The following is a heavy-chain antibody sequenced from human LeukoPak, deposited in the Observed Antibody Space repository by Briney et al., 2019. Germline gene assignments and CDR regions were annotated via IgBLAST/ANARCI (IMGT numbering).Heavy chain of an antibody. V-gene: IGHV1-2*02. D-gene: IGHD6-13*01. CDR2: INPNSGGT. J-gene: IGHJ6*03. CDR1: GYTFTGYY. CDR3: ARDREGGGIAAGAAYYYYYMDV. Sequence: ASVKVSCKASGYTFTGYYMHWVRQAPGQGLEWMGWINPNSGGTNYAQKFQGRVTMTRDTSLSTAYMELSRLRSDDTAVYYCARDREGGGIAAGAAYYYYYMDVWGKGTTVTVSS.